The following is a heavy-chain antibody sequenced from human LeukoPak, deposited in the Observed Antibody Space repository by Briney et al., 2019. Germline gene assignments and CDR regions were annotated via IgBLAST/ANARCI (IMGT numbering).Heavy chain of an antibody. V-gene: IGHV3-15*01. CDR3: TTAERRYYSHDF. CDR2: IKSNTDGGTV. Sequence: GGSLRLSCTVSGLSFSTAWISWIRQAPGKGLGWVGRIKSNTDGGTVNYAAPVKGRFTISRDDSKNTVFLQMNSLETEDTAMYFCTTAERRYYSHDFWGQGTLVTVPS. J-gene: IGHJ4*02. CDR1: GLSFSTAW. D-gene: IGHD3-10*01.